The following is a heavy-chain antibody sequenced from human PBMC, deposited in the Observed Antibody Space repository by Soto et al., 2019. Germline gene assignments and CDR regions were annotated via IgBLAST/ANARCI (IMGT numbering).Heavy chain of an antibody. CDR2: IYPGDSDT. CDR3: SRGTYYYDSSGYWSDY. D-gene: IGHD3-22*01. Sequence: GESLKISCKGSGYSFTSYWIGWVRQMPGKGLEWMGIIYPGDSDTRYSPSFQGQVTISADKSISTAYLQWSSLKASDTAMYYCSRGTYYYDSSGYWSDYWGQGTLVTVSS. CDR1: GYSFTSYW. V-gene: IGHV5-51*01. J-gene: IGHJ4*02.